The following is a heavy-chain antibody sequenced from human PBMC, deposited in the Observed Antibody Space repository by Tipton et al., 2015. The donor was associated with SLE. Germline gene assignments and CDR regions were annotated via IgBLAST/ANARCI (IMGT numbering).Heavy chain of an antibody. CDR3: ARVGGQYSTPYYYYYMDV. CDR1: GGSISSGSYY. Sequence: LRLSCTVSGGSISSGSYYWSWIRQPAGKGLEWIGYIYTSGSTNYNPSLKSRVTISVDTSKNQFSLKLSSVTAADTAVYYCARVGGQYSTPYYYYYMDVWGKGTTVTVSS. J-gene: IGHJ6*03. D-gene: IGHD6-6*01. CDR2: IYTSGST. V-gene: IGHV4-61*09.